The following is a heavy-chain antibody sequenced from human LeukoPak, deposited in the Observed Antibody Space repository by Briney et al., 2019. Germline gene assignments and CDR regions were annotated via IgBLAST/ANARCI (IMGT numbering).Heavy chain of an antibody. D-gene: IGHD1-1*01. Sequence: SETLSLTCTVSGGSISSYYWSWIRQPPGKGLEWIGYIYYSGSTYYNPSLKSRVTVSLNTSKNQFTLKLSSVTAADTAVYYCARDRGTWNDDGFDYWGQGTLVTVSS. J-gene: IGHJ4*02. CDR2: IYYSGST. V-gene: IGHV4-59*12. CDR3: ARDRGTWNDDGFDY. CDR1: GGSISSYY.